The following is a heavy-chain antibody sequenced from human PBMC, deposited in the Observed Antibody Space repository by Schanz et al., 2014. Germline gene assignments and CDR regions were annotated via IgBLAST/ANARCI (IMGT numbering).Heavy chain of an antibody. CDR3: ARPALWCGDNCFDP. Sequence: DVQLLESGGGLVQPGGSLRLSCAASGFTFTNYAMSWVRQAPGKGLEWVSLISDSGDTAYYADSVKGRFTISRDNAKNTLYLQMNSLRAEDTAVYYCARPALWCGDNCFDPWGQGTLVTVSS. CDR1: GFTFTNYA. V-gene: IGHV3-23*01. J-gene: IGHJ5*02. D-gene: IGHD3-10*01. CDR2: ISDSGDTA.